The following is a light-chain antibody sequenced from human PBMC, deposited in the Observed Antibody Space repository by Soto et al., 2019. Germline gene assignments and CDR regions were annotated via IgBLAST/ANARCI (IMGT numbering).Light chain of an antibody. CDR3: QQYNGYWT. V-gene: IGKV1-5*03. CDR1: QSISGS. J-gene: IGKJ1*01. Sequence: DIQMTQSPSTLSASVGDRVTITCRASQSISGSLAWYRQKPGKAPKLLIYEASNLKSGVPSRFSGSGSGTEYTLTIRSLQPDDSVSYYCQQYNGYWTFGQGTRVEIK. CDR2: EAS.